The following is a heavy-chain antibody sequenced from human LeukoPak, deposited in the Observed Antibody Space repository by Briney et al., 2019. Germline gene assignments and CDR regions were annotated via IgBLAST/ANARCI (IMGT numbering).Heavy chain of an antibody. V-gene: IGHV4-34*01. CDR1: GGSFSGYY. CDR3: ARGRTIFGVVTHYYYYYMDV. D-gene: IGHD3-3*01. CDR2: INHSGST. J-gene: IGHJ6*03. Sequence: SETLSLTSAVHGGSFSGYYWSWIRQPPGKGLEWIGEINHSGSTNYNPSLKSRVTISVDTSKNQFSLKLSSVTAADTAVYYCARGRTIFGVVTHYYYYYMDVWGKGTTVTVSS.